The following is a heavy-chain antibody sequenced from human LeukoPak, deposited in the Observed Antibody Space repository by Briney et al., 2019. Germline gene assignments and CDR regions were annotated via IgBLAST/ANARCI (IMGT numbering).Heavy chain of an antibody. CDR2: ISASGAGT. CDR3: TKGPKRSSASGTPHE. CDR1: GFAFSSFA. Sequence: GGSLRLSCAASGFAFSSFAMTWVRQAPGKGLQWVSTISASGAGTYYTDSVKGRSIISRDNSKNTLYLQMNSLRSEDTATYYCTKGPKRSSASGTPHEWGQGRLIIVS. D-gene: IGHD1-1*01. J-gene: IGHJ4*02. V-gene: IGHV3-23*01.